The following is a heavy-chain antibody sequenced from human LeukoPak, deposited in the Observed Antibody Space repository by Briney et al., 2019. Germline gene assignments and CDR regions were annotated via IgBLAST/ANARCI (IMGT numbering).Heavy chain of an antibody. CDR2: IYYSGNT. CDR1: GGSISSYY. D-gene: IGHD2-15*01. CDR3: AREAATGGVFDY. Sequence: SETLSLTCTVSGGSISSYYWSWIRQLPGKGLEWIGYIYYSGNTNYNPSLKSRVTISVDTPKNQFSLKLSSVTAADTAVYYCAREAATGGVFDYWGQGTLVTVSS. J-gene: IGHJ4*02. V-gene: IGHV4-59*01.